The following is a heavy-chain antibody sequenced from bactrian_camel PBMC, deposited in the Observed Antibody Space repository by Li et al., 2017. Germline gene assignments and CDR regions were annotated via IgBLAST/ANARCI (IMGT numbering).Heavy chain of an antibody. D-gene: IGHD6*01. V-gene: IGHV3S56*01. J-gene: IGHJ4*01. CDR1: GLTFDDHD. CDR2: ISSDNST. CDR3: VDDCYGIRYYLARRTNV. Sequence: HVQLVESGGGQVQPGGSLRLSCTASGLTFDDHDMGWYRQAPECELVSTISSDNSTYYADSVKGRFTISRENDKNTVYLQMNNLKPEDTAMYYCVDDCYGIRYYLARRTNVWGQGTQVTVS.